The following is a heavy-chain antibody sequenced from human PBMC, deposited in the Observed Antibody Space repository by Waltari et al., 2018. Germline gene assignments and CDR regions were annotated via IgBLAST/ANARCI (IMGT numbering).Heavy chain of an antibody. CDR3: ANRGVDYGDQGKDY. CDR2: LYSDGTR. CDR1: GFTFITYA. V-gene: IGHV3-23*03. D-gene: IGHD4-17*01. J-gene: IGHJ4*02. Sequence: EVQLLESGGGSVQPGGSLRLSCAASGFTFITYAMTWVRQAPGKGLEWVSLLYSDGTRYYADSVKGRFSCSRDNSKNTLYLQMNSLRVEETAIYYCANRGVDYGDQGKDYWGQGTLVTVSS.